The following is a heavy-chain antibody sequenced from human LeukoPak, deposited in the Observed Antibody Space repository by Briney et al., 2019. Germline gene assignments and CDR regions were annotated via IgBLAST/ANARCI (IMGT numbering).Heavy chain of an antibody. V-gene: IGHV1-18*01. CDR3: TRDHLAAAGSDAFDI. J-gene: IGHJ3*02. CDR1: GYTFTRTG. D-gene: IGHD6-13*01. CDR2: ISPYNDNT. Sequence: ASVKVSCKASGYTFTRTGINWVRQAPGQGLEWRGWISPYNDNTKYAQKFQGRLTVTTDTSTTTAYMALRSLRSDDTAVYYCTRDHLAAAGSDAFDIWGQGTMVTVSS.